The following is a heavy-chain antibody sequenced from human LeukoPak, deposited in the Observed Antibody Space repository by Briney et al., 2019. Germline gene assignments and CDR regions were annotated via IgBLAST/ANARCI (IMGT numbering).Heavy chain of an antibody. D-gene: IGHD1-26*01. J-gene: IGHJ4*02. CDR3: AKADTGGNYFDH. CDR2: IDVGGGNT. CDR1: GFTFSSCA. V-gene: IGHV3-23*01. Sequence: SGGSLRLSCVASGFTFSSCAMSWVRQAPGKGLEGVSAIDVGGGNTYYADSVKGRFTFSRDNFKNTLHLQMNSLRAEDTAVYYCAKADTGGNYFDHWGQGTLVTVSS.